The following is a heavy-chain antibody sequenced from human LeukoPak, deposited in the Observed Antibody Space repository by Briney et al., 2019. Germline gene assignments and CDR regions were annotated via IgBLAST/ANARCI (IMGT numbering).Heavy chain of an antibody. CDR2: IYSSGST. D-gene: IGHD5-12*01. J-gene: IGHJ3*02. Sequence: SETLSLTCTVSGDSISSYNRRWIRQRPGKGLQWIGFIYSSGSTNYNPSLKSRVTISLDTSKNQFSLRVSSVTSADTAVYYCARGNSGYDYAFDIWGQGTMVTVSS. CDR1: GDSISSYN. V-gene: IGHV4-59*01. CDR3: ARGNSGYDYAFDI.